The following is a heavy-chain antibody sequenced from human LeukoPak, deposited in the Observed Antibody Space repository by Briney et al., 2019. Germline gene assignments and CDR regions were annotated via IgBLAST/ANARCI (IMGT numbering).Heavy chain of an antibody. Sequence: PSETLSLTCAVYGGSFSGYYWSWIRQPPGKGLEWIGEINHSGGTNYNPSLKSRVTISVDTSKNQFSLKLSSVTAADTAVYYCARGKLYYYDSSGYPRTYYFDYWGQGTLVTVSS. CDR2: INHSGGT. CDR1: GGSFSGYY. V-gene: IGHV4-34*01. CDR3: ARGKLYYYDSSGYPRTYYFDY. J-gene: IGHJ4*02. D-gene: IGHD3-22*01.